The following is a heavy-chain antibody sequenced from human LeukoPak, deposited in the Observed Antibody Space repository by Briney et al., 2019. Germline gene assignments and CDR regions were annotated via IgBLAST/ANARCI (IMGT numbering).Heavy chain of an antibody. CDR3: ARGYCTTTSCYFPLKGFDP. V-gene: IGHV4-31*03. J-gene: IGHJ5*02. CDR2: IYYIGRT. CDR1: GGSINSGGYY. D-gene: IGHD2-2*01. Sequence: KPSETLSLTCTVSGGSINSGGYYWNWIRQHPGKGLEWIGYIYYIGRTFYNPSLKSRVTMSADTSKNEFSLRLSSVTAADTAVYYCARGYCTTTSCYFPLKGFDPWGQGTLVTVSS.